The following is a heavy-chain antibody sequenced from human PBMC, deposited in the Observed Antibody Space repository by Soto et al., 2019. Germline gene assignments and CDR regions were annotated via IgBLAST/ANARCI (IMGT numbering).Heavy chain of an antibody. Sequence: SETLSLTCTVSGGSISSYYWSWIRQPPGKGLEWIGYIYYSGNTNYNPSLKSRFTISLDPSKNQFSLKLSSVTAADTAVYYCARHGPGEAAFDIWGQGTMVTVSS. J-gene: IGHJ3*02. CDR1: GGSISSYY. D-gene: IGHD7-27*01. CDR2: IYYSGNT. CDR3: ARHGPGEAAFDI. V-gene: IGHV4-59*08.